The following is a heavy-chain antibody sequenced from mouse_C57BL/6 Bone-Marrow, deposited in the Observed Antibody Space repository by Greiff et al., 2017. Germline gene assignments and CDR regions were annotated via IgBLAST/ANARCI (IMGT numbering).Heavy chain of an antibody. J-gene: IGHJ3*01. Sequence: QVQLQQSGPELVKPGASVKISCKASGYTFTSYWLQWVKQRPGQGLEWIGEIDPSDSYTNYNQKFKGKATLTVDTSSSTAYMQLSSLTSEDSAVYYCAYYSTFAYWGQGTLVTVSA. V-gene: IGHV1-50*01. CDR2: IDPSDSYT. D-gene: IGHD2-12*01. CDR3: AYYSTFAY. CDR1: GYTFTSYW.